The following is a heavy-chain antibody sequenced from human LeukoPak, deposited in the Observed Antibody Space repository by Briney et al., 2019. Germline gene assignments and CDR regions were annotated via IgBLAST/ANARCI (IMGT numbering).Heavy chain of an antibody. Sequence: GRSLRPSCEASGFIFSNYGMHWVRQAPGKGLEWVANIKEDGSQKYYVDSVKGRFTISRDNAENSLYLQMDRLRAEDTAVYYCARETDYYGSGSYFIDYWGQGTLVTVSS. CDR3: ARETDYYGSGSYFIDY. J-gene: IGHJ4*02. V-gene: IGHV3-7*01. D-gene: IGHD3-10*01. CDR2: IKEDGSQK. CDR1: GFIFSNYG.